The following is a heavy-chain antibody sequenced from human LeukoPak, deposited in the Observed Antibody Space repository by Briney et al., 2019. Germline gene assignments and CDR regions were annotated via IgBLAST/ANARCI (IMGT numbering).Heavy chain of an antibody. J-gene: IGHJ3*02. D-gene: IGHD3-22*01. CDR2: ISANGGFI. CDR3: TKEVQGWHSYFYRPSYALDI. CDR1: GFNFDDYA. Sequence: PGGSLRLSCAVSGFNFDDYAMHWVRQGPGKGLEWVAGISANGGFISYGESVKGRFTSSRDNPRNSVFLQMNFLRAEDMAMYFCTKEVQGWHSYFYRPSYALDIWGQGTMVSVSS. V-gene: IGHV3-9*03.